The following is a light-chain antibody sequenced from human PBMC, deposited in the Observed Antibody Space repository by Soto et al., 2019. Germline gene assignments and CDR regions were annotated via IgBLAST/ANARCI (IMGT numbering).Light chain of an antibody. CDR2: STN. CDR3: VLYMGSGIWV. V-gene: IGLV8-61*01. CDR1: SGSVSTSYY. Sequence: QAVVTQEPSFSVSPGRTVTLTCGLSSGSVSTSYYPSWYQQTPGQAPRTLIYSTNTRSSGVADRFSGSILGNKAALTSAGAQADDAYDYYCVLYMGSGIWVFGGGTKLTVL. J-gene: IGLJ3*02.